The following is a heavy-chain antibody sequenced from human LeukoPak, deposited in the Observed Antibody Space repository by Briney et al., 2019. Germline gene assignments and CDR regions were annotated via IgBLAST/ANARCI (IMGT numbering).Heavy chain of an antibody. CDR1: GYTFTGYY. Sequence: SVKVSCKASGYTFTGYYMHWVRQAPGQGLEWMGWINPNSGGTNYAQKFQGGVTMTRDTSISTAYMELSRLRSDDTAVYYCARSTDYYYYYMDVWGKGTTVTVSS. CDR3: ARSTDYYYYYMDV. D-gene: IGHD2-2*01. J-gene: IGHJ6*03. CDR2: INPNSGGT. V-gene: IGHV1-2*02.